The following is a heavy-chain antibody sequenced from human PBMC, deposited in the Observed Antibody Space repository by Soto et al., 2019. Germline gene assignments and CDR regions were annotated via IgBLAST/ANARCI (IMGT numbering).Heavy chain of an antibody. Sequence: QVQLVESGGGVVQPGRSLRLSCAASGFTFSSYGMHWVRQAPGKGLEWVAVIWYDGSNKYYADSVKGRFTISRDNSKNTLYLQMNSLRAEYTAVYYCARDLTSEYDILTGYYPNCGQGTLVTVSS. CDR1: GFTFSSYG. J-gene: IGHJ4*02. CDR2: IWYDGSNK. V-gene: IGHV3-33*01. D-gene: IGHD3-9*01. CDR3: ARDLTSEYDILTGYYPN.